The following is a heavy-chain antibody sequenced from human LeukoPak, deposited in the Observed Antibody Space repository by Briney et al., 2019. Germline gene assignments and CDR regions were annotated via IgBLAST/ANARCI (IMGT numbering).Heavy chain of an antibody. V-gene: IGHV1-18*01. J-gene: IGHJ4*02. Sequence: ASVKVSCKASGYTFTSYGMSWVRQAPGQGLEWMGWISAYNGNTNYAQKLQGRVTMTTDTSTSTAYMELRSLRSDDTAVYYCARDVDGRYNRNYGTSYWGQGTLVTVSS. CDR3: ARDVDGRYNRNYGTSY. CDR1: GYTFTSYG. CDR2: ISAYNGNT. D-gene: IGHD1-7*01.